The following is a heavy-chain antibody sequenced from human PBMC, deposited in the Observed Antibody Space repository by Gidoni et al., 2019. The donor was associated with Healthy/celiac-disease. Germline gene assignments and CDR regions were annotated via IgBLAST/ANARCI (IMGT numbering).Heavy chain of an antibody. CDR3: SYSSSSHYGMDV. D-gene: IGHD6-6*01. V-gene: IGHV1-2*02. J-gene: IGHJ6*02. Sequence: GLEWMGWINPNSGGTNYAQKFQGRVTMTRDTSISTAYMELSRLRSDDTAVYYCSYSSSSHYGMDVWGQGTTVTVSS. CDR2: INPNSGGT.